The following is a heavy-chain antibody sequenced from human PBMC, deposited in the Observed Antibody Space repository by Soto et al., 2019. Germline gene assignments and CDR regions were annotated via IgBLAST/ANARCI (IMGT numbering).Heavy chain of an antibody. CDR2: IKQDGSEK. Sequence: GSLRLSCAASGFTFSSYWMSWVRQAPGKGLEWVANIKQDGSEKYYVDSVKGRFTISRDNAKNSLYLQMNSLRAEDMAVYYCAREQEDSSSGGMDVWGQGTTVTVSS. D-gene: IGHD6-6*01. CDR3: AREQEDSSSGGMDV. CDR1: GFTFSSYW. J-gene: IGHJ6*02. V-gene: IGHV3-7*01.